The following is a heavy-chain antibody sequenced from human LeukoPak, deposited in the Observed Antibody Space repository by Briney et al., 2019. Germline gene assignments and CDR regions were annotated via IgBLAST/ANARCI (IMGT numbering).Heavy chain of an antibody. D-gene: IGHD2/OR15-2a*01. Sequence: SETLSLTCTVSGGSISSSSYYWGWIRQPPGEGLEWIGSIYYSGSTYYNPSLKSRVTISVDTSKNQFSLKLSSVTAADTAVYYCARLLYFDYYYYMDVWGKGTTVTVSS. J-gene: IGHJ6*03. V-gene: IGHV4-39*01. CDR2: IYYSGST. CDR1: GGSISSSSYY. CDR3: ARLLYFDYYYYMDV.